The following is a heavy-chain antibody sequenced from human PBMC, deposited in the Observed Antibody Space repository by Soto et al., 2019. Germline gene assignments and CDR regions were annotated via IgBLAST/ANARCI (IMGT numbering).Heavy chain of an antibody. CDR2: ISYDGSNK. J-gene: IGHJ5*02. CDR3: ARDRVAYCGGDCYPHRRFEP. CDR1: LFTFSSYA. V-gene: IGHV3-30-3*01. Sequence: SLRHSWSSSLFTFSSYAMHLVLKNPFKLLEFVSVISYDGSNKYYADSVKGRFTISRDNSKNTLYLQMNSLRAEDTAVYYCARDRVAYCGGDCYPHRRFEPWGQGTLVTVSS. D-gene: IGHD2-21*02.